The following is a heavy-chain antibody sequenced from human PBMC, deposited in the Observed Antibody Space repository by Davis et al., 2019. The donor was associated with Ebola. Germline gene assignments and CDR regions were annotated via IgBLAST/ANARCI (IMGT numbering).Heavy chain of an antibody. CDR1: GYTFTNYG. D-gene: IGHD1-1*01. J-gene: IGHJ4*02. Sequence: ASVKVSCKASGYTFTNYGITWVRQAPGQGLEWMGWINPHNGNTNYAQNVQGRVTMTTEPSTSTAYMEVGSLRSDDTAVDYCARAQFPTTSDHWGQGTLVTVSS. CDR3: ARAQFPTTSDH. CDR2: INPHNGNT. V-gene: IGHV1-18*04.